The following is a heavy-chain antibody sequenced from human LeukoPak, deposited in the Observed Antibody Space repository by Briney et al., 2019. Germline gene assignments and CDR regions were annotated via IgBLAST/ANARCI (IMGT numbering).Heavy chain of an antibody. V-gene: IGHV1-18*01. Sequence: ASVKVSCKASGYTFTNYGFNWVRQAPGQGLEWMGNSAYNGNTNYAQKFQDRVTKTTDTSTSTAYMELRSLRSDDTAVYYCARYNSMFRGVTTSDYWGQGTLVTVSS. CDR1: GYTFTNYG. CDR3: ARYNSMFRGVTTSDY. CDR2: NSAYNGNT. J-gene: IGHJ4*02. D-gene: IGHD3-10*01.